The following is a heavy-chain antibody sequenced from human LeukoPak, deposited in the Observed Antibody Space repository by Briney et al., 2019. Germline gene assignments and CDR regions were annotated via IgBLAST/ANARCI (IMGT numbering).Heavy chain of an antibody. J-gene: IGHJ6*02. Sequence: WGSLRLSCSASGFPFSSYAMHWVRQAPGKGLEYVSAIGDSGSNTYYADSVKGRFTISRDNSKNTLYLQMSSLRAEDTAVYFCVRGDYFCAYGMDVWGQGTMVTVSS. CDR2: IGDSGSNT. CDR3: VRGDYFCAYGMDV. CDR1: GFPFSSYA. V-gene: IGHV3-64D*09. D-gene: IGHD3-16*01.